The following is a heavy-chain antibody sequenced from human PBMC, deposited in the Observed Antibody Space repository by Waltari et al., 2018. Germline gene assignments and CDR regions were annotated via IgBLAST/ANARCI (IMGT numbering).Heavy chain of an antibody. CDR1: GFTFSSYA. D-gene: IGHD1-26*01. CDR2: ISYDGSNK. J-gene: IGHJ6*02. CDR3: ARGAAADLYYYYYGMDV. V-gene: IGHV3-30-3*01. Sequence: QVQLVESGGGVVQPGRSLRLSCAASGFTFSSYAMHWVRQAPGKGLEWVAVISYDGSNKYYADSVKGRFTISRDNSKNTLYLQMNSLRAEETAVYYCARGAAADLYYYYYGMDVWGQGTTVTVSS.